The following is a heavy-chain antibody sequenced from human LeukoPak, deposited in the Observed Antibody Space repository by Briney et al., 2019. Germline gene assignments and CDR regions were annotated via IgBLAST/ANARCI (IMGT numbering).Heavy chain of an antibody. CDR3: AKGGPMTTVTRGFDY. D-gene: IGHD4-17*01. V-gene: IGHV3-9*01. Sequence: GGSLRLSCAASGFTFDDYAMHWVRQAPGKGLEWVSGISWNSGSIGYADSVKGRFTISRDNAKNSLYLQMNSLRAEDTALYYCAKGGPMTTVTRGFDYWGQGTLVTVSS. J-gene: IGHJ4*02. CDR2: ISWNSGSI. CDR1: GFTFDDYA.